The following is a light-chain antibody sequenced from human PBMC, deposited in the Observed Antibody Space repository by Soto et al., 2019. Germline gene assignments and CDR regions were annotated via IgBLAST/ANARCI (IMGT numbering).Light chain of an antibody. J-gene: IGKJ1*01. V-gene: IGKV1-12*01. CDR1: QAIDSW. Sequence: DIQMTPSPSSVSASVGDRVTITCRASQAIDSWLAWYQQKPGEAPKLLIFTGSLLHSGVPPRFXGSGSGTDFTLTISSLQPEDFATYYCQQTLSFPPTFGQGTKV. CDR3: QQTLSFPPT. CDR2: TGS.